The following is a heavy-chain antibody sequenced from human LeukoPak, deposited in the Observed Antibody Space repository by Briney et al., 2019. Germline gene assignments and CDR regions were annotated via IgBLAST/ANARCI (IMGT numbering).Heavy chain of an antibody. CDR3: AKDSGVTYYDFWSGYYPFDY. V-gene: IGHV3-23*01. J-gene: IGHJ4*02. CDR1: GFTFSSYA. Sequence: GGSLRLSCVASGFTFSSYAMSWVRQAPGKGLEWVSAISGSGGSTYYADSVKGRFTISRDNSKNTLYLQMNSLRAEDTAVYYCAKDSGVTYYDFWSGYYPFDYWGQGTLVTVSS. CDR2: ISGSGGST. D-gene: IGHD3-3*01.